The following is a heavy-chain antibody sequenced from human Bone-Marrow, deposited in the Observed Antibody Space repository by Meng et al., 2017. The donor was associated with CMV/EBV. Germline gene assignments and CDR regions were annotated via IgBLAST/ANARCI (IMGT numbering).Heavy chain of an antibody. V-gene: IGHV3-21*01. CDR1: GFTFSSYS. Sequence: GESLKISCAASGFTFSSYSMNWVRQAPGKGLEWVSSISSSSSYIYYADSVKGRFTISRDNAKNSLYLQMNSLRAEDTAVYYCARVKAAAAKGADAFDIWGQGKMVPVSS. CDR3: ARVKAAAAKGADAFDI. CDR2: ISSSSSYI. J-gene: IGHJ3*02. D-gene: IGHD6-13*01.